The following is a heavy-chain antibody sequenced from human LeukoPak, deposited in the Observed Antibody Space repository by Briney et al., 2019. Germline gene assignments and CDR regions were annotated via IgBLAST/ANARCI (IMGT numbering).Heavy chain of an antibody. V-gene: IGHV4-39*01. Sequence: KPSETLSLTCTVSGGSISSGTYYWGWIRQPPGKGLEWIGSIYYSGSTYYNPSLKSRVTISVDTSKNQFSLKLSSVTAADSTVFDCARTQPGFSGGGFDFWGQGTLVTVSS. CDR3: ARTQPGFSGGGFDF. CDR1: GGSISSGTYY. D-gene: IGHD2-15*01. CDR2: IYYSGST. J-gene: IGHJ4*02.